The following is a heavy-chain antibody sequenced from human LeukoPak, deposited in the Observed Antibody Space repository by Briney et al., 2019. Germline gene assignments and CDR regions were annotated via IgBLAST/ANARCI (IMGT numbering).Heavy chain of an antibody. CDR2: ISGSGGNT. D-gene: IGHD1-26*01. V-gene: IGHV3-23*01. CDR1: GFPFSNYA. Sequence: GGSLRLSCAASGFPFSNYAVSWVRQAPGKGLEWVSVISGSGGNTYYADSVKGRFTISRDNSRNTLFLQMSSLRGEDTAVYYCARGGSYLSAFDIWGQGTMVTVSS. CDR3: ARGGSYLSAFDI. J-gene: IGHJ3*02.